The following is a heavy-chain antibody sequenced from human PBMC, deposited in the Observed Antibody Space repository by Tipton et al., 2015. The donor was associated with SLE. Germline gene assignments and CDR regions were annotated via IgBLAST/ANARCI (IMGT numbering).Heavy chain of an antibody. D-gene: IGHD3-22*01. V-gene: IGHV3-74*01. J-gene: IGHJ6*02. Sequence: GSLRLSCAASGFTFSSHWMYWVRQAPGKGLVWVSRISRDGSNTYYADSVEGRFTISRDNAKNTLYLQMHSLRVDDTAVYYCGRGVYSEGSVGMDVWGQGTTATVSS. CDR1: GFTFSSHW. CDR2: ISRDGSNT. CDR3: GRGVYSEGSVGMDV.